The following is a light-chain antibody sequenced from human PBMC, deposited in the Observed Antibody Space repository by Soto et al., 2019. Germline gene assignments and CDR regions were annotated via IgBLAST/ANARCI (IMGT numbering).Light chain of an antibody. CDR2: DVT. CDR3: SSYRSGATPYVI. CDR1: NDDIGDYNY. J-gene: IGLJ2*01. Sequence: QSALTQPASVSGSPGQSITISCTGSNDDIGDYNYVSWYQQHPGKAPKLMIYDVTNRPSGVSDRFSGSKSGNTASLIISGLQAEDESDYYCSSYRSGATPYVIFGGGTKVTVL. V-gene: IGLV2-14*03.